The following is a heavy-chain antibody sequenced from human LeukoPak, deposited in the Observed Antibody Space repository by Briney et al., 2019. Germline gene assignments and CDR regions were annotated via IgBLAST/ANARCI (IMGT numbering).Heavy chain of an antibody. V-gene: IGHV3-11*06. CDR1: GFTFSDYY. CDR2: ISNTCTYT. CDR3: ARGGNNYLIDY. D-gene: IGHD1-20*01. J-gene: IGHJ4*02. Sequence: AGGSLRLSCAASGFTFSDYYMTWIRQAPGKGLEWVSYISNTCTYTNYADSVKGRFTISRDNAKNSLYLQMNSLRAEDTAPYYCARGGNNYLIDYWGQGTLVTVSS.